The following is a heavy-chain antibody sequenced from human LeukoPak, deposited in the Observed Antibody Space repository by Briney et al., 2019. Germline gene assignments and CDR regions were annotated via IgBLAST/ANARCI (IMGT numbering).Heavy chain of an antibody. V-gene: IGHV4-34*01. J-gene: IGHJ4*02. CDR2: INHSGST. CDR1: GGSFSGYY. D-gene: IGHD2-15*01. Sequence: PSETLSLTRAVYGGSFSGYYWSWIRQPPGKGLEWIGEINHSGSTNYNPSLKSRVTISVDTSKNQFSLKLSSVTAADTAVYYCARGVVALDYWGQGTLVTVSS. CDR3: ARGVVALDY.